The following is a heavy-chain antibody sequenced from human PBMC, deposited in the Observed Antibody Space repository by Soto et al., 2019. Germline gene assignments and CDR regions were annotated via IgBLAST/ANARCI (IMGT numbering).Heavy chain of an antibody. CDR1: GFTFSSYS. J-gene: IGHJ4*02. V-gene: IGHV3-21*04. D-gene: IGHD3-10*01. CDR3: ARAPRGNYGYPSYFDY. Sequence: GGSLRLSCAASGFTFSSYSMNWVRQAPGKGLEWVSSISSSSSYIYYADSVKGRFTISRDNAKNQFSLKLSSVTAADTAVYYCARAPRGNYGYPSYFDYWGQGTLVTVSS. CDR2: ISSSSSYI.